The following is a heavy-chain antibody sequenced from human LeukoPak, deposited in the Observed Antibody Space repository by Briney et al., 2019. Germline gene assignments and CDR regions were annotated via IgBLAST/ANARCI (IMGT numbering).Heavy chain of an antibody. Sequence: ASVKVSCKASGYTFTGYYMHXVRQAPGXXXXXMGWXXPXXXGTNYAQKFQGRVTMTRDTSISTAYMELSRLRSDDTAVYYCASYYDSSGYYYEGLNAFDIWGQGTMVTVSS. CDR1: GYTFTGYY. V-gene: IGHV1-2*02. D-gene: IGHD3-22*01. J-gene: IGHJ3*02. CDR2: XXPXXXGT. CDR3: ASYYDSSGYYYEGLNAFDI.